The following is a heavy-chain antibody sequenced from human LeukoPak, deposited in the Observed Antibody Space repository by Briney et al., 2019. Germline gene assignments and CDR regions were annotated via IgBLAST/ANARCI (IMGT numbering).Heavy chain of an antibody. CDR3: ARDPRDDILTGYLGYNWFDP. D-gene: IGHD3-9*01. J-gene: IGHJ5*02. CDR2: IIPIFGTA. V-gene: IGHV1-69*13. CDR1: GGTFSSYA. Sequence: SVKVSCKASGGTFSSYAISWVRQAPGQGLEWMGGIIPIFGTANYAQKFQGRVTITADESTSTAYMELSSLRSEDTAVYYCARDPRDDILTGYLGYNWFDPWGQGTLVTVSS.